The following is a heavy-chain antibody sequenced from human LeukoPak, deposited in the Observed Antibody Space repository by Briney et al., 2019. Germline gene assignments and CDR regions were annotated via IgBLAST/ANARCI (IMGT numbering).Heavy chain of an antibody. Sequence: PSETLSLTCIVSGGSISSSSYYWGWIRQPPGKGLEWIGSIYYSGSTYYNPCLKSRVTISVDTSKNQFSLKLSSVTAADTAVYYCARDAYSGSYPFYYYYYMDVWGKGTTVTDSS. D-gene: IGHD1-26*01. CDR2: IYYSGST. V-gene: IGHV4-39*07. J-gene: IGHJ6*03. CDR3: ARDAYSGSYPFYYYYYMDV. CDR1: GGSISSSSYY.